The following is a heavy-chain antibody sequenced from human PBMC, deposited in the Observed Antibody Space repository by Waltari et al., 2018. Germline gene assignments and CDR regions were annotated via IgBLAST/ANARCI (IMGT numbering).Heavy chain of an antibody. CDR1: GGSISSSSSY. Sequence: QLQLQESGPGLVKPSETLSLTCTVSGGSISSSSSYWGWIRQPPGKGREWIGNIHYTVITYYNPSLKSRLTISIDTSNNQFSLRLSSVTAADTAVYYCARVVAAVGVGNGYYYGMDVWGQGTTVAVSS. V-gene: IGHV4-39*01. D-gene: IGHD6-13*01. J-gene: IGHJ6*02. CDR2: IHYTVIT. CDR3: ARVVAAVGVGNGYYYGMDV.